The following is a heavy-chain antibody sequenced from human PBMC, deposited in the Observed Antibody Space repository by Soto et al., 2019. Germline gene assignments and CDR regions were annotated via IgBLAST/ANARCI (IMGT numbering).Heavy chain of an antibody. J-gene: IGHJ6*02. CDR1: GDSVSSNSGA. Sequence: QVQLQQSGARLVKPSQTLSLNCAISGDSVSSNSGAWNWIRQSPSRGLEWLGRTYYRSKWYNDYAVSVKSRISINPNTSKNEFALQRNSVNPEDTAVYYCARQRSGSQYYGLDVWGQGTTVTVSS. CDR2: TYYRSKWYN. V-gene: IGHV6-1*01. D-gene: IGHD3-10*01. CDR3: ARQRSGSQYYGLDV.